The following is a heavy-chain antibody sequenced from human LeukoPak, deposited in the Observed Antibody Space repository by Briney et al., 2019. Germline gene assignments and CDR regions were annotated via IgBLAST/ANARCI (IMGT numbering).Heavy chain of an antibody. V-gene: IGHV4-4*07. D-gene: IGHD3-22*01. J-gene: IGHJ3*02. Sequence: SETLSLTCTVSGGSISSYYWSWIRQPAGKGLEWIGRIYTSGSTNYNPSLKSRVTMSVGTSKNQFSLKLSSVTAADTAVYYCAIPYYDSSGYYYGDAFDIWGQGTMVTVSS. CDR3: AIPYYDSSGYYYGDAFDI. CDR1: GGSISSYY. CDR2: IYTSGST.